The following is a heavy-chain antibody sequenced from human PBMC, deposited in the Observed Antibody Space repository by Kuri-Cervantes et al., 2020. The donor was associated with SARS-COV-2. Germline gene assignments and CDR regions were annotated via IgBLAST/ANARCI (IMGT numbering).Heavy chain of an antibody. CDR3: AGGVATLLGFDY. CDR2: INPSGGST. J-gene: IGHJ4*02. CDR1: GYTFTSYY. V-gene: IGHV1-46*01. D-gene: IGHD1-26*01. Sequence: ASVKVSCKASGYTFTSYYMHWVRQAPGQGLEWMGIINPSGGSTSYAQKFQGRVTMTRDTSTSTVYMELSSLRAEDTAVYYCAGGVATLLGFDYWGQGTLVTVSS.